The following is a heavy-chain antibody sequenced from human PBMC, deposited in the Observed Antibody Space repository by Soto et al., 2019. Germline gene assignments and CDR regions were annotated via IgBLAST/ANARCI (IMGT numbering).Heavy chain of an antibody. CDR3: ARDAYYDFWSGYFYHYYYGMDV. Sequence: EASVKVSCKASGYTFTSYGISWVRQAPGQGLEWMGWISAYNGNTNYAQKLQGRVTMTTDTSTSTAYMELRSLRSDDTAVYYCARDAYYDFWSGYFYHYYYGMDVWGQGTTVTVSS. CDR2: ISAYNGNT. J-gene: IGHJ6*02. D-gene: IGHD3-3*01. CDR1: GYTFTSYG. V-gene: IGHV1-18*01.